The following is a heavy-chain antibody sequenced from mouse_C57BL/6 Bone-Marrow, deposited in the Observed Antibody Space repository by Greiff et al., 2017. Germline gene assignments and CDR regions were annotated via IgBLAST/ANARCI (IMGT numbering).Heavy chain of an antibody. CDR3: ASSYYSKYDPTWFAY. J-gene: IGHJ3*01. CDR1: GFTFSSYT. V-gene: IGHV5-9*01. D-gene: IGHD2-5*01. Sequence: EVQGVESGGGLVKPGGSLKLSCAASGFTFSSYTMSWVRQTPEKRLEWVATISGGGGNTYYPDSVKGRFTISRDNAKNTLYLQMSSLRSEDTALYYCASSYYSKYDPTWFAYWGQGTLVTVSA. CDR2: ISGGGGNT.